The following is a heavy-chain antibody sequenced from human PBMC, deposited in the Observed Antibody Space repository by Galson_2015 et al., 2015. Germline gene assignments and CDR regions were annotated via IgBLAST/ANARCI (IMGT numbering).Heavy chain of an antibody. CDR3: ASWDYDSSGYPTYYFDY. V-gene: IGHV3-48*02. CDR1: GFTFSSYS. Sequence: SLRLSCAASGFTFSSYSMNWVRQAPGKGLEWVSYISSSSSTIYYADSVKGRFTISRDNAKNSLYLQMNSLRDEDTAVYYCASWDYDSSGYPTYYFDYWGQGTLVTVSS. CDR2: ISSSSSTI. J-gene: IGHJ4*02. D-gene: IGHD3-22*01.